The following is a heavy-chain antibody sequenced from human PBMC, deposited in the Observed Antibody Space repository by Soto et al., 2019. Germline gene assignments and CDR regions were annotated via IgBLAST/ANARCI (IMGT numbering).Heavy chain of an antibody. V-gene: IGHV3-23*01. J-gene: IGHJ5*02. CDR1: GFNFSSYA. CDR3: SKGGAVKLPRYNWFDP. CDR2: ISVSGTYT. D-gene: IGHD2-15*01. Sequence: GGSLRLSCAASGFNFSSYAMNWVRQAPGKGLEWVSGISVSGTYTYYAESVKGRFTISRDNSKSTLYLQMNSLRAEDTAVYYWSKGGAVKLPRYNWFDPWGQGVLVTVSS.